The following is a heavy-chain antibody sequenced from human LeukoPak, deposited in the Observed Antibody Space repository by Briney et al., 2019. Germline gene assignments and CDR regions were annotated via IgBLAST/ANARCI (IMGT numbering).Heavy chain of an antibody. Sequence: SETLSLTCSVSGGSISSYHWSWIRQPPWKGLEWIGYIYYSGSTNYNPSLKSRVTISVDTSKNQFSLKLRSVTAADAAVYYCARLQLLTLDYWGQGTLVTVSS. D-gene: IGHD1-1*01. CDR1: GGSISSYH. J-gene: IGHJ4*02. V-gene: IGHV4-59*08. CDR3: ARLQLLTLDY. CDR2: IYYSGST.